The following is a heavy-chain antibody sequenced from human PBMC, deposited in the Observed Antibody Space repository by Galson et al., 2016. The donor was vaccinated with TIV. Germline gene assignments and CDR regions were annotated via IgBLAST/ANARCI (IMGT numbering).Heavy chain of an antibody. J-gene: IGHJ6*02. Sequence: SETLSLTCTVSGGSISPHYWNWIRQPPGKGLEWIGYIFYSGSTNYNPSLKSRLTISLDTSKNQFSLKLSSVTAADTAVYYCARHQPGYRSSFYPPRGGMDVWGQGTAVTVSS. CDR2: IFYSGST. CDR3: ARHQPGYRSSFYPPRGGMDV. D-gene: IGHD6-13*01. V-gene: IGHV4-59*08. CDR1: GGSISPHY.